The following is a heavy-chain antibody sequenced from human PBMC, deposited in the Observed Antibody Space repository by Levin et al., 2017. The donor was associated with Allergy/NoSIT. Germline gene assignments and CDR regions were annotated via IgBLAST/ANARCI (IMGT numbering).Heavy chain of an antibody. D-gene: IGHD6-19*01. Sequence: PGGSLRLSCTVSGGSISSYYWSWIRQPPGKGLEWIGYIYYSGSTNYNPSLKSRVTISVDTSKNQFSLKLSSVTAADTAVYYCARSPGYSSGWYPPFDYWGQGTLVTVSS. CDR3: ARSPGYSSGWYPPFDY. CDR1: GGSISSYY. V-gene: IGHV4-59*01. CDR2: IYYSGST. J-gene: IGHJ4*02.